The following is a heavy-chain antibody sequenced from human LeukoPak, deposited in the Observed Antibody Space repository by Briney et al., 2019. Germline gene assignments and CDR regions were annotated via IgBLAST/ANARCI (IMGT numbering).Heavy chain of an antibody. D-gene: IGHD3-22*01. CDR1: GFSLSTSGMC. V-gene: IGHV2-70*11. CDR3: ARVNYYDSSGYYSLPDY. Sequence: SGPALVKPTQTLTLTCTFSGFSLSTSGMCVSWIRQPPGKALEWLARIDWDDDKYYSTSLKTRLTISKDTSKNQVVLTMTNMDPVDTATYYCARVNYYDSSGYYSLPDYWGQGTLVTVSS. J-gene: IGHJ4*02. CDR2: IDWDDDK.